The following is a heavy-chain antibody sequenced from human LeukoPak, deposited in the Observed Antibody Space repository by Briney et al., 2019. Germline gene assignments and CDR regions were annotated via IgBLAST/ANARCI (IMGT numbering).Heavy chain of an antibody. CDR2: TRNKPKGYTT. CDR3: VRAARESPDNYYYGLDA. V-gene: IGHV3-72*01. Sequence: PGGSLRLSCAASGFTFSDHYMDWARQAPGKGLELVGLTRNKPKGYTTEYAASVKGRFTISRDDSRNSLYLQMNSLKTEDTAVYYCVRAARESPDNYYYGLDAWGQGTTVTVSS. J-gene: IGHJ6*02. CDR1: GFTFSDHY.